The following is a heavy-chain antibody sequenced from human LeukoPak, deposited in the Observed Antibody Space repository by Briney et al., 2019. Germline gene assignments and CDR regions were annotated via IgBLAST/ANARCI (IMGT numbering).Heavy chain of an antibody. J-gene: IGHJ4*02. CDR2: VNYSGSA. D-gene: IGHD5-18*01. Sequence: SETLSLTRTVSGDSIRNFNSYWGWIRQPPGKGLEWIGNVNYSGSAYYNPSLRSRLTISVDTSKDQFSLKLSSVTAADTAVYYCARDRLWLQLWVVQVGYYFDYWGQGTLVTVSS. CDR1: GDSIRNFNSY. CDR3: ARDRLWLQLWVVQVGYYFDY. V-gene: IGHV4-39*07.